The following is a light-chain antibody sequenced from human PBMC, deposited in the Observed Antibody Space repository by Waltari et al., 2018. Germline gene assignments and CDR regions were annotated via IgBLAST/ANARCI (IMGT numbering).Light chain of an antibody. J-gene: IGLJ3*02. Sequence: QSVLTQPPSASGTPGQRVTISCSGSSSTIRRNAVNWYQQLPGTAPKRLIYATNQRPSGFPERFSGSKSVTSASLAISGLQSEDEADYYCAAWDDSLSGWVFGGGTKLTVL. V-gene: IGLV1-44*01. CDR1: SSTIRRNA. CDR2: ATN. CDR3: AAWDDSLSGWV.